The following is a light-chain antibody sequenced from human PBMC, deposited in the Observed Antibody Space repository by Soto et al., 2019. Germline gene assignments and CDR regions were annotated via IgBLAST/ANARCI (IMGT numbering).Light chain of an antibody. V-gene: IGKV3-20*01. CDR1: QGFXTSY. J-gene: IGKJ5*01. CDR2: AAS. Sequence: IVLTQSPGTLSLSPGDRATLSCRASQGFXTSYLAWYQQKPGQAPRLRXDAASTRATGIPARLSGSGSATEFTRPSSSRQSKYCVAYYCQQYGSAPRTFGQGTRLDI. CDR3: QQYGSAPRT.